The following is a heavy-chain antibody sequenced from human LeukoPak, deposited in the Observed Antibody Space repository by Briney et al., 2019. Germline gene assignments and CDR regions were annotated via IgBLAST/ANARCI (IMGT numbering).Heavy chain of an antibody. D-gene: IGHD2-15*01. Sequence: GGSLRLSCAASGFTFSSYWMSWVRQAPGKGLEWVANIKQDGSEKYYVDSVKGRFTISRDNAKNSLYLQMNSLRAEDTAVYYCAKGEYCSGGSCYYIDYWGQGTLVTVSS. CDR3: AKGEYCSGGSCYYIDY. CDR1: GFTFSSYW. V-gene: IGHV3-7*01. CDR2: IKQDGSEK. J-gene: IGHJ4*02.